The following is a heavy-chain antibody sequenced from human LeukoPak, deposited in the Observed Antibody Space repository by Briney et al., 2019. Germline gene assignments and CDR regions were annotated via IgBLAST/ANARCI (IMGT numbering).Heavy chain of an antibody. CDR1: EFSLSSGVVG. Sequence: SGPTLVNPTQTLTLTCTFSEFSLSSGVVGVGWIRQPQGKALEWLALIYWNDDKRYSPSLKNRLTITKDTSENQVVLTLTNMEPVDTATYYCTHTVDYGGNPNDYWGQGTLVTVSS. CDR2: IYWNDDK. V-gene: IGHV2-5*01. J-gene: IGHJ4*02. CDR3: THTVDYGGNPNDY. D-gene: IGHD4-23*01.